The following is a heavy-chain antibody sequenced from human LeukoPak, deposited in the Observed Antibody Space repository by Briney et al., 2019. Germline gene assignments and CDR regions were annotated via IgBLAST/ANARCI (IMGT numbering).Heavy chain of an antibody. CDR1: GYTFTGYY. V-gene: IGHV1-2*02. CDR2: IYPNSGGT. D-gene: IGHD3-16*02. Sequence: ASVKVSCKTSGYTFTGYYMHWVRQAPGQGLEWMGWIYPNSGGTKYAQKFQGRVTMTRNTSISTAYMELSSLRSEDTAVYYCARYDVWGSYRAFDYWGQGTLVTVSS. CDR3: ARYDVWGSYRAFDY. J-gene: IGHJ4*02.